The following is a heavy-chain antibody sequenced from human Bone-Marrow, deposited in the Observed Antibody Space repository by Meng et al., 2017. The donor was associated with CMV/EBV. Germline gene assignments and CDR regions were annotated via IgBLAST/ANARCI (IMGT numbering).Heavy chain of an antibody. J-gene: IGHJ3*01. D-gene: IGHD3-3*01. CDR1: GFTFSSYW. CDR3: TREGTGYDFWRGYRNDALNL. Sequence: GESLKISCAASGFTFSSYWMHWVRQAPGKGPVWVSRIDSEGRTTFYADSVKGRFTISRDNDKNPLYLQMNSLRAEDTAIYYCTREGTGYDFWRGYRNDALNLWGRGTMVTVSS. V-gene: IGHV3-74*01. CDR2: IDSEGRTT.